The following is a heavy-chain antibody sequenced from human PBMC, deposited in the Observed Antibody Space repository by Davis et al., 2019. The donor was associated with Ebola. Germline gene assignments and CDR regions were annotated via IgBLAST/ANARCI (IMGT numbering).Heavy chain of an antibody. CDR3: ARDRGYSSSWFDY. D-gene: IGHD6-13*01. CDR1: GFTFSSYS. J-gene: IGHJ4*02. V-gene: IGHV3-21*01. Sequence: PGGSLRLSCAASGFTFSSYSMNWVRQAPGKGLEWVSSISSSSSYIYYADSVKGRFTISRDNAKNSLYLQMNSLRAEDTAVYYCARDRGYSSSWFDYWGQGTLVTVSS. CDR2: ISSSSSYI.